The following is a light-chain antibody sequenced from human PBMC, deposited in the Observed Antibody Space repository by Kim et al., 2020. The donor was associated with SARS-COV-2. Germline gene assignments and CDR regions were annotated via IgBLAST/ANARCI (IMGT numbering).Light chain of an antibody. CDR3: CSYSASSVI. CDR2: DFN. Sequence: PGQSLAISGHGISSDVVVYNFFSWYQHHPGKAPKLMIYDFNKRPSGVPDRFSGSKSGNTASLTISGLQAEDEADYYCCSYSASSVIFGGGTQLTVL. CDR1: SSDVVVYNF. V-gene: IGLV2-11*01. J-gene: IGLJ2*01.